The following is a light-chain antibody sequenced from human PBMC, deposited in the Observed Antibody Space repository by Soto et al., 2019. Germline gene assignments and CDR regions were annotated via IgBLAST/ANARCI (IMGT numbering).Light chain of an antibody. CDR2: GAS. Sequence: EVVMTQSPATLSVSPGEGVTLSCRASQGIGXTLVWYQHKPGQAPRLLIFGASSRATGIPARFSGSGSGTEFNLTISSLQSEDFAVYFCQQYDDWLRLTFGGGTKVDIK. CDR3: QQYDDWLRLT. J-gene: IGKJ4*01. CDR1: QGIGXT. V-gene: IGKV3D-15*01.